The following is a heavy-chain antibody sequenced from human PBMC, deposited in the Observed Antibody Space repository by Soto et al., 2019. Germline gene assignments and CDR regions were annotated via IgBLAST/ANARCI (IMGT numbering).Heavy chain of an antibody. J-gene: IGHJ4*02. Sequence: GGSLRLSCAASGFTVSSNYMSWVRQAPGKGLEWVSVIYSGGNTYYADSVKGRFTISRHNSKNTLYLQMNSLRAEDTAVYYCARGEGRGYSYGYFDYWGQGTLVTVSS. V-gene: IGHV3-53*04. CDR2: IYSGGNT. CDR1: GFTVSSNY. D-gene: IGHD5-18*01. CDR3: ARGEGRGYSYGYFDY.